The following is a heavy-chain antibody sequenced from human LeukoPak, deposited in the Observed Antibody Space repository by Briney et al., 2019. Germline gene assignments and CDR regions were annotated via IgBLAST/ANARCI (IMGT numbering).Heavy chain of an antibody. CDR1: GFTFNNYA. CDR3: AELGITMIGGV. V-gene: IGHV3-23*01. Sequence: GGSLRLSCAASGFTFNNYAMSWVRQPPGKGLEWVSAISGSGGSIYYADSVKGRFTISRDNAKNSLYLQMNSLRAEDTAVYYCAELGITMIGGVWGKGTTVTISS. CDR2: ISGSGGSI. D-gene: IGHD3-10*02. J-gene: IGHJ6*04.